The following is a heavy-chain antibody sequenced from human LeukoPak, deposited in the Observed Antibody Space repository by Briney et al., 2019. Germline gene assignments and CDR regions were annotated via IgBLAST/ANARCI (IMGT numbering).Heavy chain of an antibody. Sequence: SETLSLTCTVSGGSISSYYRSWIRQPPGKGLEWIGYIYYSGSTNYNPSLKSRVTISVDTSKNQFSLKLSSVTAADTAVYYCARDYIAAAGTGSYYYYYYGMDVWGQGTTVTVSS. CDR3: ARDYIAAAGTGSYYYYYYGMDV. J-gene: IGHJ6*02. CDR2: IYYSGST. V-gene: IGHV4-59*12. CDR1: GGSISSYY. D-gene: IGHD6-13*01.